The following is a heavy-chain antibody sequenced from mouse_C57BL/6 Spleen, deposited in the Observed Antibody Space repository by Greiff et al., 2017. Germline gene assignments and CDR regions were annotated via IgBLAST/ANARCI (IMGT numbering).Heavy chain of an antibody. V-gene: IGHV1-47*01. D-gene: IGHD2-2*01. Sequence: VQLQQSGAELVKPGASVKMSCKASGYTFTTYPIEWMKQNHGKSLEWIGNFHPYNDDTKYNEKFKDKATLTVEKSSSTVYLELRRLTSDDAAVYDCARDDYGYDEYAMDYWGQGTSVTVSS. CDR3: ARDDYGYDEYAMDY. J-gene: IGHJ4*01. CDR1: GYTFTTYP. CDR2: FHPYNDDT.